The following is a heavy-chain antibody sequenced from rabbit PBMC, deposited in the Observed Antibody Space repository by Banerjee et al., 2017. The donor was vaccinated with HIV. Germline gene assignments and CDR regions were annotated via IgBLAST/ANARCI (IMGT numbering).Heavy chain of an antibody. D-gene: IGHD4-1*01. CDR2: INTGSGST. CDR3: ARDLAGVIGWNFNL. CDR1: GFSFSSTYW. V-gene: IGHV1S45*01. J-gene: IGHJ4*01. Sequence: SGGDLVKPEGSLTLTCTASGFSFSSTYWICWVRQAPGKGLEWIGCINTGSGSTGYASWVNGRFTMSSHNAQNTVYLQLDSLTVADTATYFCARDLAGVIGWNFNLWGQGTLVTVS.